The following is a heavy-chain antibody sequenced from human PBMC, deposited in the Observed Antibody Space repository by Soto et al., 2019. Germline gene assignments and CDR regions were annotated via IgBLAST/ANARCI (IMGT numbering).Heavy chain of an antibody. D-gene: IGHD2-2*01. J-gene: IGHJ6*02. Sequence: QVQLVQSGAEVKKPGASVKVSCKASGYTFTSYGISWVRQAPGQGLEWMGWISAYNGNTNYAQKPQGRVTMTTDTSTSTAYMELRSLRSDDTAVYYCAREYCSSTSCYGPYYYYYGMDVWGQGTTVTVSS. CDR2: ISAYNGNT. V-gene: IGHV1-18*01. CDR1: GYTFTSYG. CDR3: AREYCSSTSCYGPYYYYYGMDV.